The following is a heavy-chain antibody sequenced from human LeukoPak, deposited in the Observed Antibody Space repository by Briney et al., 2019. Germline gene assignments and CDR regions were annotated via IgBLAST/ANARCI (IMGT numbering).Heavy chain of an antibody. CDR1: GGSISSYY. V-gene: IGHV4-59*01. J-gene: IGHJ4*02. CDR3: ARVASSGYYYVFDY. D-gene: IGHD3-22*01. Sequence: PSETLSLTCTVSGGSISSYYWSWIRQPPGKGLEWIGYIYYSGSTNYNPSLKSRAIISVDTSKNQFSLKLSSVTAADAAVYYCARVASSGYYYVFDYWGQGTLVTVSS. CDR2: IYYSGST.